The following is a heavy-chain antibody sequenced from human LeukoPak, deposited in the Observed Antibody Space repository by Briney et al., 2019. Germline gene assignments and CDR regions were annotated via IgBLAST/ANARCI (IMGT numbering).Heavy chain of an antibody. CDR2: ISSSSSYL. V-gene: IGHV3-21*01. J-gene: IGHJ5*02. CDR3: ARRKRSEYNWFDP. D-gene: IGHD4-17*01. Sequence: GSLRLSCAASGFTFRSYSMNWVRQAPGKGLEWVSSISSSSSYLYYADSVKGRFTISRDNAKKSLYLQMDNLSAEDTAVYYCARRKRSEYNWFDPWGQGTLVTVSS. CDR1: GFTFRSYS.